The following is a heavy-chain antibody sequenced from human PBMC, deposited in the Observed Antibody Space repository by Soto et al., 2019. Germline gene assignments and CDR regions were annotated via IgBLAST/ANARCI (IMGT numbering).Heavy chain of an antibody. CDR1: GFSFSSFA. J-gene: IGHJ4*02. CDR2: IGGSGVIT. D-gene: IGHD4-17*01. V-gene: IGHV3-23*01. Sequence: GGSLRLSCRASGFSFSSFAMTWVRQAPGKGLEWVSSIGGSGVITYYADSVKGRFTISRDNSRNTLFLHMNSLRADDTAVYHCAKDPNGDYVGASDSWGQGTLVTVSS. CDR3: AKDPNGDYVGASDS.